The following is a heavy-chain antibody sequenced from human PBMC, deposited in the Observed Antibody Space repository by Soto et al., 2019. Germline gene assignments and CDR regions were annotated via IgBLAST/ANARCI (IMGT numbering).Heavy chain of an antibody. V-gene: IGHV1-3*01. CDR1: GYSFTSYV. Sequence: QVQLVQSGAEVKKPGASVKISCKASGYSFTSYVIHWLRQAPGQTLEGMGCINPGNGNTKFSQIFQDRVTVTSDTSASTVYVELSSMSFEATAVYYCAREYCSFDSSGRLDYWYFGLWGRGTLVTVS. D-gene: IGHD3-22*01. CDR3: AREYCSFDSSGRLDYWYFGL. CDR2: INPGNGNT. J-gene: IGHJ2*01.